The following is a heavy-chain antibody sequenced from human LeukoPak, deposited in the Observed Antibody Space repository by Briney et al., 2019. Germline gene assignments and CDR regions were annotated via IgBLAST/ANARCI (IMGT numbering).Heavy chain of an antibody. Sequence: GGSLRLSCAASGFTFSSYAMHWVRQAPGKGLEWVAVISYDGSNKYYADSVKGRFTISRDNAKNSLYLQMNSLRGEDTAVYYCARRGSHSDYWGQGSLVTVSS. D-gene: IGHD1-26*01. CDR3: ARRGSHSDY. CDR2: ISYDGSNK. J-gene: IGHJ4*02. CDR1: GFTFSSYA. V-gene: IGHV3-30*04.